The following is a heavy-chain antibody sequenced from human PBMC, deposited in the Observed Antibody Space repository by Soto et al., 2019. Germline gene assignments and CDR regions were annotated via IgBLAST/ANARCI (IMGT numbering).Heavy chain of an antibody. V-gene: IGHV1-69*01. CDR3: VGASFVAVAGPYYYYGMDV. J-gene: IGHJ6*02. D-gene: IGHD6-19*01. CDR1: GGTFSSYA. Sequence: QVQLVQSGAEVKKPGSSVKVSCKASGGTFSSYAISWVRQAPGQGLEWMGGIIPIFGTANYAQKFQGRVTITADESTSRGFMELSSLRSEDRAVYYWVGASFVAVAGPYYYYGMDVWGQGTTVTVSS. CDR2: IIPIFGTA.